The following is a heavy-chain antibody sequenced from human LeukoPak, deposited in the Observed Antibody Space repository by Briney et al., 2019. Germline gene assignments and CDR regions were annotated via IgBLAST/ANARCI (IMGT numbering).Heavy chain of an antibody. CDR3: ARGGSEWYYFDY. V-gene: IGHV1-69*13. Sequence: ASVNVSCKASGGTFSSYAISWVRQAPGQGLEWMGGIIPIFGTANYAQKFQGRVTITADESTSTAYMELSSLRSEDTAVYYCARGGSEWYYFDYWGQGTLVTVSS. CDR2: IIPIFGTA. D-gene: IGHD3-3*01. CDR1: GGTFSSYA. J-gene: IGHJ4*02.